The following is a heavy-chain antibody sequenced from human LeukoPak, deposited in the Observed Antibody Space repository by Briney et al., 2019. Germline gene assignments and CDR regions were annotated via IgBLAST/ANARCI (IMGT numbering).Heavy chain of an antibody. CDR3: ARGGYSSSFDY. D-gene: IGHD6-13*01. V-gene: IGHV4-59*12. CDR1: GASISSYY. Sequence: PSETLSLICTVSGASISSYYWSWIRQPPGKGLEWIGDIYYSGSIKYNPSLKSRVTMSVDTSKNQFSLKLSSVTAADTAVHYCARGGYSSSFDYWGQGTLVTVSS. CDR2: IYYSGSI. J-gene: IGHJ4*02.